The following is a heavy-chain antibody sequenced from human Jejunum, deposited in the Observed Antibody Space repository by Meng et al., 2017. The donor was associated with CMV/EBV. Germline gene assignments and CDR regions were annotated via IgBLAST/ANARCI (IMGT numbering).Heavy chain of an antibody. CDR1: GFPFSGYA. CDR2: ISDSGDNT. J-gene: IGHJ4*02. D-gene: IGHD4-17*01. CDR3: AKIWPTVTFDY. Sequence: FAASGFPFSGYAMSWVRQAPGRGLEWVSTISDSGDNTYYADSVKGRFTVSRDNSKKMLYLHVNSLRAEDTALYYCAKIWPTVTFDYWGQGTLVTVSS. V-gene: IGHV3-23*01.